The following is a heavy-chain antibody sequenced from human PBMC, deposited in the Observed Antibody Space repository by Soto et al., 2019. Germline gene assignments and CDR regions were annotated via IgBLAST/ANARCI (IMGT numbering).Heavy chain of an antibody. D-gene: IGHD6-6*01. Sequence: ASVKVSCKASGYTFTSYAMHWVRQAPGQSLEWMGWINAGNGNTKYSQKFQGRVTITRDTSASTAYMELSSLRSEDTAVYYCAREYRTSSQVYFDSWGQETLFTVSS. CDR2: INAGNGNT. J-gene: IGHJ4*02. V-gene: IGHV1-3*01. CDR1: GYTFTSYA. CDR3: AREYRTSSQVYFDS.